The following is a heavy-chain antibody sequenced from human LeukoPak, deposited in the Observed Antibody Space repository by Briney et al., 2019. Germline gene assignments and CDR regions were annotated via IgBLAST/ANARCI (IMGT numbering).Heavy chain of an antibody. V-gene: IGHV1-46*01. D-gene: IGHD2-8*01. Sequence: ASVKVSCKASGYTFTSYYMHWVRQAPGQGLEWTGIINPSGGSTSYAQKFQGRVTMTRDMSTSTVYMELSSLRSEDTAVYYCARDGGGRTNGYAPHFDYWGQGTLVTVSS. CDR2: INPSGGST. CDR1: GYTFTSYY. CDR3: ARDGGGRTNGYAPHFDY. J-gene: IGHJ4*02.